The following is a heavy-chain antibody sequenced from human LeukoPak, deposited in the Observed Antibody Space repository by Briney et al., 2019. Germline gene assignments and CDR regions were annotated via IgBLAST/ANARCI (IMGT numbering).Heavy chain of an antibody. D-gene: IGHD2-2*01. J-gene: IGHJ4*02. CDR1: VFTFRRHA. CDR2: ISGSGSTT. V-gene: IGHV3-23*01. Sequence: GGALRLSCAASVFTFRRHAMSWVRQARGKGLDGVEFISGSGSTTEYADSVKGGFTVSRDNSKNTVYLQMNSLRADDTAVYYCAKRSGYCSTISCYHLYDYWGQGTLVTVSS. CDR3: AKRSGYCSTISCYHLYDY.